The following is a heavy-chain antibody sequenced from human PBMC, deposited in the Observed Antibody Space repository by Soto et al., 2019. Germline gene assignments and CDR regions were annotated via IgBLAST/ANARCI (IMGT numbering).Heavy chain of an antibody. J-gene: IGHJ4*02. CDR3: ARDHPHSYGVYYFDY. Sequence: GILSLTFTVSGGFISNYYWKWIRPSPGKGLEWIGYIYSSGSTHYNPYLQNRVTISIDTSKNQVSLKVNSVTAADTAVYYCARDHPHSYGVYYFDYWGQGTPVTVS. CDR2: IYSSGST. V-gene: IGHV4-59*01. D-gene: IGHD5-18*01. CDR1: GGFISNYY.